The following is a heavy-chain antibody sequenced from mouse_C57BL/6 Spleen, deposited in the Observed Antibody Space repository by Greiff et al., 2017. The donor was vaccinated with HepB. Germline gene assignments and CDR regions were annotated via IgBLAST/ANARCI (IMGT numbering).Heavy chain of an antibody. Sequence: VQGVESGPELVKPGASVKISCKASGYAFSSSWMNWVKQRPGKGLEWIGRIYPGDGDTNYNGKFKGKATLTADKSSSTAYMQLSSLTSEDSAVYFCAKWGAQATFAYWGQGTLVTVSA. D-gene: IGHD3-2*02. J-gene: IGHJ3*01. V-gene: IGHV1-82*01. CDR2: IYPGDGDT. CDR3: AKWGAQATFAY. CDR1: GYAFSSSW.